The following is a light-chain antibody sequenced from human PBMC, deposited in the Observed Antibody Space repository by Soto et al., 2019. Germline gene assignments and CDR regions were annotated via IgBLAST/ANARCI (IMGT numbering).Light chain of an antibody. V-gene: IGLV1-40*01. Sequence: QSVLTQPPSVSGAPGQRVTISCTGSSSNIGAGYDVHWYQQLPGTAPKLLIYGNSNRPSGVPDRFSGSKSGTSASLAITWLRAEDEADYYCQSYDSSLSGGVFGGGTTLTVL. CDR2: GNS. CDR3: QSYDSSLSGGV. CDR1: SSNIGAGYD. J-gene: IGLJ3*02.